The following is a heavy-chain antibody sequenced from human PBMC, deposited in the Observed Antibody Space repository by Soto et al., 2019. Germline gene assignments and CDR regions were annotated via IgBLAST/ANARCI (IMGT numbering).Heavy chain of an antibody. CDR2: SSASGRSR. J-gene: IGHJ4*02. CDR1: GVEFSNYA. D-gene: IGHD6-19*01. Sequence: GGSLRLSCVASGVEFSNYAMSWVRQAPGKRLEWVSISSASGRSRYHADSVKGRFTISRDNSKNTLYLHMTNLRAEDTAVYYCAKDGNWLDVYFDVWGQGXPVTV. CDR3: AKDGNWLDVYFDV. V-gene: IGHV3-23*01.